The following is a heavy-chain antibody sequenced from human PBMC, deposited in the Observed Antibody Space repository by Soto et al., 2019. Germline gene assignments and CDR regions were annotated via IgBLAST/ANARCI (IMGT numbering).Heavy chain of an antibody. CDR3: AKDVGCSSTNCYTRSFDY. CDR2: IGGSGGST. J-gene: IGHJ4*02. CDR1: GFTFSSYA. V-gene: IGHV3-23*01. Sequence: EVQLLESGGGLVQPGGSLRLSCAACGFTFSSYAMTWVRQAPGKGLEWVSAIGGSGGSTYYADSVKGRCTISRDNSKNTLYLQMNSLRVEDSAVYYCAKDVGCSSTNCYTRSFDYWGQGTLVTVSS. D-gene: IGHD2-2*02.